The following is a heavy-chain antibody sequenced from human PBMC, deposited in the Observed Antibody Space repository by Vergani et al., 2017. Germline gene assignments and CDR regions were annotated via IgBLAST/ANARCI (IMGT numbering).Heavy chain of an antibody. Sequence: EVQLLESGGALVQPGGSLTLSCAASGFTFSSYAMTWVRQAPGKGLEWVSGLSGSGGSTYYADSVKGRFTISRDNSRNTLYLQMNSLRAEDTDVYYCAKAGKLTTYYFYYMDVWGKGTTVTVSS. D-gene: IGHD4-11*01. CDR3: AKAGKLTTYYFYYMDV. CDR1: GFTFSSYA. J-gene: IGHJ6*03. CDR2: LSGSGGST. V-gene: IGHV3-23*01.